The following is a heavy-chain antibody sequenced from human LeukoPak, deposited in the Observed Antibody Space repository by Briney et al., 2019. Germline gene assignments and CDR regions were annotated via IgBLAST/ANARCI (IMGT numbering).Heavy chain of an antibody. V-gene: IGHV3-23*01. CDR2: ISGSGGST. CDR1: GFTFSSYA. CDR3: ARDRRLASFDY. Sequence: GGSLRLSCAASGFTFSSYAMSWVRQAPGKGLEWVSAISGSGGSTYYADSVKGRFTISRDNSKNTLYLQMNSLRAEDAAIYYCARDRRLASFDYGGQGTLVTVSS. J-gene: IGHJ4*02. D-gene: IGHD6-25*01.